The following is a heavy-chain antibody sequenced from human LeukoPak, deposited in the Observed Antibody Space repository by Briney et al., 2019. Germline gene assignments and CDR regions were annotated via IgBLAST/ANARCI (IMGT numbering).Heavy chain of an antibody. Sequence: GGSLRLSCAASGFTFSSYWMSWVRQAPGKGLEWVANIKQDGSEKYYVDSVKGRFTISRDNAKNSLYLQMNSLRAEDTAVYYCARGAYSSGWYYAGVGYHMDVWGKGTTVTVSS. J-gene: IGHJ6*03. CDR2: IKQDGSEK. CDR1: GFTFSSYW. V-gene: IGHV3-7*01. D-gene: IGHD6-19*01. CDR3: ARGAYSSGWYYAGVGYHMDV.